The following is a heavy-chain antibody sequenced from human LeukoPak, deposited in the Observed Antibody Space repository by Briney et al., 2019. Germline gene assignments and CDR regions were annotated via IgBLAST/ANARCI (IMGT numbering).Heavy chain of an antibody. D-gene: IGHD2-2*01. V-gene: IGHV6-1*01. CDR3: ARDLSTTSPYYYYYYMDV. CDR2: TYYRSKWYN. J-gene: IGHJ6*03. Sequence: SQTLSLTCAISGDSVSSKSAAWNWIRQSPSRGLEWLGRTYYRSKWYNDYAVSVRSRITINPDTSKNQFSLQLNSVTPEDTAVYYCARDLSTTSPYYYYYYMDVWGKGTTVTISS. CDR1: GDSVSSKSAA.